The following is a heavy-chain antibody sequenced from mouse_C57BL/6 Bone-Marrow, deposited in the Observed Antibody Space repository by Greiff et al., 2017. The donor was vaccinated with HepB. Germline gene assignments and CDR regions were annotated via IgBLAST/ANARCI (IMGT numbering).Heavy chain of an antibody. CDR2: IRNKANGYTT. Sequence: EVQRVESGGGLVQPGGSLSLPCAASGFTFTDYYMSWVRQPPGKALEWLGFIRNKANGYTTEYSASVKGRFTISRDNSQSILYLQMNALRAEDSATYYCARYSPPYRYFDVWGTGTTVTVSS. V-gene: IGHV7-3*01. CDR1: GFTFTDYY. J-gene: IGHJ1*03. CDR3: ARYSPPYRYFDV.